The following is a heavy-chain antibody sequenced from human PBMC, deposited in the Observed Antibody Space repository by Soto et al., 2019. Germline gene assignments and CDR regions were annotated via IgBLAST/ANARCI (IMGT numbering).Heavy chain of an antibody. Sequence: EVQLVESGGGLVQPGGSLRLSCAASGFTFSSYWMHWVRQAPGKGLVWVSRINSDGSSTSYADSVKGRFTISRDNAKNTLYLQMTRLRAEDTAVYYCARSYYGSGCYPYYGMDVWGHGTTVTVSS. D-gene: IGHD3-10*01. CDR3: ARSYYGSGCYPYYGMDV. CDR2: INSDGSST. V-gene: IGHV3-74*01. CDR1: GFTFSSYW. J-gene: IGHJ6*02.